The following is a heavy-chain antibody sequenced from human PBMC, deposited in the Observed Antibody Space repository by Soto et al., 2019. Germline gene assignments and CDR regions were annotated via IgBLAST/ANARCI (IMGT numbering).Heavy chain of an antibody. J-gene: IGHJ4*02. CDR1: GGTFSSYT. Sequence: QVQLVQSGAEVKKPGSSVKVSCKASGGTFSSYTIRWVRQAPGQGLEWMGRIIPILGIANDAQKFQGRVTITADKSTSTAYMELSSLRSEDTAVYYCARAHMVRGVIPFDYWGQATLVTVSS. V-gene: IGHV1-69*02. D-gene: IGHD3-10*01. CDR2: IIPILGIA. CDR3: ARAHMVRGVIPFDY.